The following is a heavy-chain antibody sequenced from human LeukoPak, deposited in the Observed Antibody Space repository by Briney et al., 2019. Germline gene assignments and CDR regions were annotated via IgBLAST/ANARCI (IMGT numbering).Heavy chain of an antibody. J-gene: IGHJ4*02. CDR3: AKDREIRIAVAGTDFDY. D-gene: IGHD6-19*01. CDR2: IRYDGSNK. Sequence: HPGGSLRLSRAASGFTFSSYEMSWVRQAPRKGLEWVAFIRYDGSNKYYADSVKGRFTISRDNSKNTLYLQINSLRAEDTAVYYCAKDREIRIAVAGTDFDYWGQGTLVTVSS. V-gene: IGHV3-30*02. CDR1: GFTFSSYE.